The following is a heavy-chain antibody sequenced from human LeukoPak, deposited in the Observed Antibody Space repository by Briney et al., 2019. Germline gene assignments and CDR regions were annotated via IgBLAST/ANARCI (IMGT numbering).Heavy chain of an antibody. CDR2: INHSGST. D-gene: IGHD3-10*01. Sequence: SESLSLTCAVYGVSFSGYYWSWIRQPPGKGLEWIGEINHSGSTNYNPSLKSRVTISVDTSKNQFSLKLSSVTAADTAVYYCARVMGYWGQGTLVTVSS. J-gene: IGHJ4*02. CDR1: GVSFSGYY. V-gene: IGHV4-34*01. CDR3: ARVMGY.